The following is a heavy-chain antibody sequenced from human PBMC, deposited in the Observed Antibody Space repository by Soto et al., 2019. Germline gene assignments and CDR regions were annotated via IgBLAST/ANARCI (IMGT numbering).Heavy chain of an antibody. CDR2: ISPYTGNT. Sequence: QVQLVQSGXXXXKXGXSVKXSCKASGYIFVNYGIAWVRXAPGQGLEWMGWISPYTGNTHSATKVQGRLTMTTDTSTSTAYMDLGSLTSDDTAVYYCVMVDNYVTPTPQDVWGQGTTVTVSS. J-gene: IGHJ6*02. D-gene: IGHD3-16*01. CDR3: VMVDNYVTPTPQDV. CDR1: GYIFVNYG. V-gene: IGHV1-18*01.